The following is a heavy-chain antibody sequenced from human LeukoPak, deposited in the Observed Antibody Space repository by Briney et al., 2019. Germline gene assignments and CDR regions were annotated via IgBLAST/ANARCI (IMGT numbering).Heavy chain of an antibody. CDR3: ARGRGDCSSGVCYTAYFYCGMDV. CDR1: GGTFSSYV. D-gene: IGHD2-8*01. V-gene: IGHV1-69*13. CDR2: IIPIFGTA. J-gene: IGHJ6*02. Sequence: SVKVPCKASGGTFSSYVISWVRQAPGQGLEWMGGIIPIFGTANYAQKFQDRVTITAAESTSTAYMELSSLRSEDTAVYYCARGRGDCSSGVCYTAYFYCGMDVWGQGTTVTVSS.